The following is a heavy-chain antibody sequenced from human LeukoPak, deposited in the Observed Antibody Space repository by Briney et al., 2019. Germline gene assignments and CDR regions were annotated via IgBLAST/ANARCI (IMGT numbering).Heavy chain of an antibody. CDR3: ARGRGVWGSYRSKRFDP. V-gene: IGHV1-46*03. CDR2: INPSGGST. CDR1: GYTFTCYY. Sequence: ASVKVSCKASGYTFTCYYIHWVRQAPGQGLEWMGIINPSGGSTSYAQKFQGRVTMTRDTSTSTVYMELSSLRSEDTAVYYCARGRGVWGSYRSKRFDPWGQGTLVTVSS. J-gene: IGHJ5*02. D-gene: IGHD3-16*02.